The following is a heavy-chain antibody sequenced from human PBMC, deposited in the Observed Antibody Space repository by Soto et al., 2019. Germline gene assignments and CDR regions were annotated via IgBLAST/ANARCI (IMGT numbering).Heavy chain of an antibody. CDR1: GGTFSSYA. CDR2: IIPIFGTA. J-gene: IGHJ5*02. Sequence: ASVKVSCKASGGTFSSYAISWVRQAPGQRLEWMGGIIPIFGTANYAQKFQGRVTITADESTGTAYMELSSLRSEDTAVYYCARGAVVLNWFDPWGQGTLVTVSS. D-gene: IGHD2-15*01. V-gene: IGHV1-69*13. CDR3: ARGAVVLNWFDP.